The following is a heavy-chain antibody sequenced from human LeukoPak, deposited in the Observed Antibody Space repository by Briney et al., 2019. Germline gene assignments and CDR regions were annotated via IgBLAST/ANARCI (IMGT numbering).Heavy chain of an antibody. D-gene: IGHD5-24*01. Sequence: GGSLRLSCATSGFTFSHHWMSWVRQAPGRGLEWVANINLDGNKKYYVDSVKGRFTISRDNAQKSLYLQMDSLRVEDTAVYYCARSRDGYTDWGQGTLVTVSS. CDR3: ARSRDGYTD. CDR1: GFTFSHHW. CDR2: INLDGNKK. V-gene: IGHV3-7*01. J-gene: IGHJ4*02.